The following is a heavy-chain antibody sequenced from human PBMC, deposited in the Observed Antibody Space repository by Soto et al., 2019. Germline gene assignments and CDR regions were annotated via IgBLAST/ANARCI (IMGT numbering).Heavy chain of an antibody. CDR3: AKTGYCSGGSCYPLGSYYYGMDV. D-gene: IGHD2-15*01. V-gene: IGHV3-23*01. Sequence: EVQLLESGGGLVQPGGSLRLSCAASGFTFSSYAMSWVRQAPGKGLEWVSAISGSGGSTYYADSVKGRFTISRDNSKNTLYLQMNSLRAEDTAVYYCAKTGYCSGGSCYPLGSYYYGMDVWGQGTTVTVSS. CDR2: ISGSGGST. CDR1: GFTFSSYA. J-gene: IGHJ6*02.